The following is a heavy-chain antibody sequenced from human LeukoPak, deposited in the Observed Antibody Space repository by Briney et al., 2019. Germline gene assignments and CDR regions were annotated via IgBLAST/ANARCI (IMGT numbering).Heavy chain of an antibody. J-gene: IGHJ4*02. CDR3: TSRYDFWSGYFQGYYFDF. CDR2: IHPDGTEK. CDR1: GLTFTNYW. Sequence: GESLKISCAAPGLTFTNYWMHWVRQAPGKGLESVAYIHPDGTEKYYMESLRGRFAISRDNAKNSLYLQMSNLRDEDTAVYYCTSRYDFWSGYFQGYYFDFWGQGSLVTVSS. D-gene: IGHD3-3*01. V-gene: IGHV3-7*01.